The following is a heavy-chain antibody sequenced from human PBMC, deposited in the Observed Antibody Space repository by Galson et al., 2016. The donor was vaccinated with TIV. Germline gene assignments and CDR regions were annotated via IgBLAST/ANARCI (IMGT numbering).Heavy chain of an antibody. Sequence: CAISGDSVSSNSAWNWIRQSPSRGLEWLGRTYYRSKWYNDYALSVKSRITINPDTSKNQFSLQLNSMTPEDTAVYYCARDRTLPGYYYNGMDVWGQGTTVTASS. J-gene: IGHJ6*02. V-gene: IGHV6-1*01. CDR2: TYYRSKWYN. D-gene: IGHD1/OR15-1a*01. CDR1: GDSVSSNSA. CDR3: ARDRTLPGYYYNGMDV.